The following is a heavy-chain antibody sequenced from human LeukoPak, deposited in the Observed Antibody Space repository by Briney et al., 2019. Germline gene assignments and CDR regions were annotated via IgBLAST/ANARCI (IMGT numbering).Heavy chain of an antibody. J-gene: IGHJ4*02. CDR2: IYTSGST. D-gene: IGHD3-3*01. V-gene: IGHV4-4*07. CDR1: GGSISSYY. CDR3: AGTIGDFWSGPSLDY. Sequence: SETLSLTCTVSGGSISSYYWSWIRQPAGKGLEWIGRIYTSGSTNYNPSLKSRVTMSVDTSKNQFSLKLSSVTAADTAVYYCAGTIGDFWSGPSLDYWGQGTLVTVSS.